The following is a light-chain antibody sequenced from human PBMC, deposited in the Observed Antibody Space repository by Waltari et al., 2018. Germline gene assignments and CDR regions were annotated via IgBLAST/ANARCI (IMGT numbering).Light chain of an antibody. J-gene: IGKJ1*01. V-gene: IGKV1-39*01. Sequence: DIQLTPSPSSLSASVGDRVTIACRASQTISTYLNWYQQKPGKAPKLLIYAASSLQSGVPSRFSGSGSGTDFTLTIINLQPEDFATYYCHQSFSTPPWTFGQGTKVEIK. CDR3: HQSFSTPPWT. CDR2: AAS. CDR1: QTISTY.